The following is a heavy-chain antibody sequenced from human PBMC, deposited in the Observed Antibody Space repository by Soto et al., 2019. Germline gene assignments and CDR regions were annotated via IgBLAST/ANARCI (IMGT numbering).Heavy chain of an antibody. CDR2: ISGDSGDT. J-gene: IGHJ4*02. V-gene: IGHV1-18*04. Sequence: QIQLIQSGAEVKKPGASVKVSCKASGYTFSTSGFNWMRQAPGQGLEWVGWISGDSGDTNYGENFQGRVTMTIDTSTSVAFMELRSLTSDDTAVYYCTRAGACASDWNYVSSSSWAQGTLVTVSS. D-gene: IGHD1-1*01. CDR3: TRAGACASDWNYVSSSS. CDR1: GYTFSTSG.